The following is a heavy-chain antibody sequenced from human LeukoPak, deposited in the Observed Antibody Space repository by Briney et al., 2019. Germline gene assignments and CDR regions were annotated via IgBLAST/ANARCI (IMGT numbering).Heavy chain of an antibody. CDR3: ASRGYCSSTSCYASWSDAFDI. D-gene: IGHD2-2*01. V-gene: IGHV3-74*01. J-gene: IGHJ3*02. CDR1: GFTFSSYW. CDR2: INTDGSST. Sequence: PGGFLRLSCAASGFTFSSYWMHWVRQAPGKGLAWVSRINTDGSSTSYADSVKGRFTISRDNAKNSLYLQMNSLRAEDTAVYYCASRGYCSSTSCYASWSDAFDIWGQGTMVTVSS.